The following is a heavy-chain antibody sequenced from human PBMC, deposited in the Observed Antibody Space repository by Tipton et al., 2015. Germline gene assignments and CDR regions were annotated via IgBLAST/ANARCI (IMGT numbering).Heavy chain of an antibody. CDR1: SDSINKYY. CDR3: ACQDYDSLTRDYQTVDY. D-gene: IGHD3-9*01. J-gene: IGHJ4*02. CDR2: IQYSGGT. V-gene: IGHV4-59*08. Sequence: TLSLTCTVSSDSINKYYWSWIRQPPGKELQWIGYIQYSGGTNYNPSLESRVTMSRDTPKNQFSLKLTSVTAADTAVYYCACQDYDSLTRDYQTVDYWGQGTLVTVSS.